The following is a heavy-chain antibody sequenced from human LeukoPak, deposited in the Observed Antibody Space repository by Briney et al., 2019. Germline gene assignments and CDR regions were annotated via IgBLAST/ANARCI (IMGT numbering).Heavy chain of an antibody. Sequence: ASVKVSCKASGYTFTSYGISWVRQAPGQGLEWMGRIIPILGVANYAQKFQGRVTITADKSTSTAYMELSSLRSEDTAVYYCARVPSSGTVTTLDYWGQGTLVTVSS. J-gene: IGHJ4*02. V-gene: IGHV1-69*04. D-gene: IGHD4-11*01. CDR1: GYTFTSYG. CDR3: ARVPSSGTVTTLDY. CDR2: IIPILGVA.